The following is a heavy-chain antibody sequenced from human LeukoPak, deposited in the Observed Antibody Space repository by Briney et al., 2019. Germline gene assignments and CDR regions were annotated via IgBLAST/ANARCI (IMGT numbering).Heavy chain of an antibody. CDR2: IYYSGST. Sequence: SETLSLTCTVSGGSISSSSYYWGWIRQPPGRGLEWIGSIYYSGSTYYNPSLKSRVTISVDTSKNQFSLKLSSVTAADTAVYYCARTYYDFWSGLLNWFDPWGQGTLVTVSS. D-gene: IGHD3-3*01. V-gene: IGHV4-39*01. CDR3: ARTYYDFWSGLLNWFDP. CDR1: GGSISSSSYY. J-gene: IGHJ5*02.